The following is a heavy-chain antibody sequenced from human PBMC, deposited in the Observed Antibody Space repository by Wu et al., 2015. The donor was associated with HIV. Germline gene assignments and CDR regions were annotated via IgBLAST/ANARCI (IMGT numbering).Heavy chain of an antibody. CDR1: GGTFTSHV. V-gene: IGHV1-69*12. J-gene: IGHJ4*03. CDR3: ARGYYYGSGSLGGYFDY. Sequence: QVQVVQSGTEVKKPGSSVKVSCKASGGTFTSHVITWVRQAPGQGLEWVGGIIPMFGTANSAQKFQGRVTITADESTSTAYMELSSLRFQDTAMYYCARGYYYGSGSLGGYFDYWGQGTLVTVSS. D-gene: IGHD3-10*01. CDR2: IIPMFGTA.